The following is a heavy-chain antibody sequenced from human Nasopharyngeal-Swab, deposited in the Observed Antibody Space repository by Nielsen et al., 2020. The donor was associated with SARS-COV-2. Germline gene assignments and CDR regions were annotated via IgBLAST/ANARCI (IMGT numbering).Heavy chain of an antibody. CDR3: ARKPYYYGSGTTFDY. V-gene: IGHV3-7*01. Sequence: WIRQPPGKGLEWVANIKQDGSEKYYVDSVKGRFTISRDNAKNSLYLQMNSLGAEDTAVYYCARKPYYYGSGTTFDYWGQGTLVTVSS. D-gene: IGHD3-10*01. J-gene: IGHJ4*02. CDR2: IKQDGSEK.